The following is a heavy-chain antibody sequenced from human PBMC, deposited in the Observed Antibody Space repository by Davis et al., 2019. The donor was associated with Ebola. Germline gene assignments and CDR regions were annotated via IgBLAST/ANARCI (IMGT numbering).Heavy chain of an antibody. CDR1: GFTFSNAW. D-gene: IGHD2-2*01. CDR2: INSDGSST. J-gene: IGHJ6*02. V-gene: IGHV3-74*01. Sequence: GESLKISCAASGFTFSNAWMSWVRQAPGKGLVWVSRINSDGSSTSYADSVKGRFTISRDNAKNSLYLQMNSLRAEDTAVYYCAREWDIVVVPAANGGYGMDVWGQGTTVTVSS. CDR3: AREWDIVVVPAANGGYGMDV.